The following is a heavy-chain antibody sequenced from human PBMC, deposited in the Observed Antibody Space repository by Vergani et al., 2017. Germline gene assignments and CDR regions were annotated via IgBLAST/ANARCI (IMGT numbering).Heavy chain of an antibody. D-gene: IGHD2-2*01. Sequence: QVQLVQSGAEVKKPGSSVKVSCKASGGTFSSYAISWVRQAPGQGLEWMGRIIPIFGTANYAQKFQGRVTITEDESTSTAYMELSSLRSEDTAVYYCARDSRYCSSTSCYVGRDWFDPWGQGTLVTVSS. V-gene: IGHV1-69*13. CDR3: ARDSRYCSSTSCYVGRDWFDP. J-gene: IGHJ5*02. CDR2: IIPIFGTA. CDR1: GGTFSSYA.